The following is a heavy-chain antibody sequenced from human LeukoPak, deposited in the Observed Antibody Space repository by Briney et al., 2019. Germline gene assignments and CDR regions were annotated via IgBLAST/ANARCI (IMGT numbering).Heavy chain of an antibody. CDR2: IYHSGST. Sequence: PSQTLSLTCAVSGGSISRGGYSWSWIRQPPGKGLEWIGYIYHSGSTYYNPSLKSRVTISVDRSKNQFSLKLSSVTAADTAVYYCARGWDYYDSSGYSDAFDIWGQGTMVTVSS. J-gene: IGHJ3*02. CDR1: GGSISRGGYS. D-gene: IGHD3-22*01. V-gene: IGHV4-30-2*01. CDR3: ARGWDYYDSSGYSDAFDI.